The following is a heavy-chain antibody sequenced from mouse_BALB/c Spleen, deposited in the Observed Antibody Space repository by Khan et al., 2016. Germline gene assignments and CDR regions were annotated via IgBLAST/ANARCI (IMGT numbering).Heavy chain of an antibody. J-gene: IGHJ3*01. CDR2: ISYSGST. CDR3: ARYDGNY. Sequence: QLEESGPGLVKPSQSLSLTCTVTGYSITSDYAWNWIRQFPGNKLEWMGYISYSGSTSYNPSLKSRISITRDTSKNQFFLQLNSVTTEDTATYYCARYDGNYWGQGTLVTVSA. CDR1: GYSITSDYA. V-gene: IGHV3-2*02. D-gene: IGHD2-3*01.